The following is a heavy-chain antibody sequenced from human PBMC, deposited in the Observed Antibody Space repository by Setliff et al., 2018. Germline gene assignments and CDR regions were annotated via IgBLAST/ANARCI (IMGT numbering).Heavy chain of an antibody. Sequence: SETLSLTCTVFGGSISTYYWSWIRRPAGKGLEWIGRIHDSGNTYYNASLKSRVIISVDTAQNQFSLSLSSVTAADTAVYYCARTGTYRYFDSWGQGTLVTVSS. J-gene: IGHJ4*02. V-gene: IGHV4-59*05. CDR2: IHDSGNT. CDR1: GGSISTYY. CDR3: ARTGTYRYFDS. D-gene: IGHD1-1*01.